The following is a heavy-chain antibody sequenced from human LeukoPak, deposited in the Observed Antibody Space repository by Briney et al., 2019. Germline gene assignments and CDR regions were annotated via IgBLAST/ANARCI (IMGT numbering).Heavy chain of an antibody. CDR2: IYYSGST. J-gene: IGHJ4*02. V-gene: IGHV4-59*12. D-gene: IGHD1-1*01. CDR1: GGSISSYY. Sequence: SETLSLTCTVSGGSISSYYLSWIRQPPGKGLEWIGYIYYSGSTNYNPSLKSRVTISVDTSKNQFSLKLISVTAADTAVYYCAGYDPWNPFYFDYWGQGTLVTVSS. CDR3: AGYDPWNPFYFDY.